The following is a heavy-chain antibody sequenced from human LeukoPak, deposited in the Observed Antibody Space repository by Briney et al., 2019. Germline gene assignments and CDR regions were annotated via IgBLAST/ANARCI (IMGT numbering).Heavy chain of an antibody. D-gene: IGHD3-22*01. J-gene: IGHJ4*02. CDR3: ARVDRLRDWYYYDSSGDYYFDY. CDR2: IYYSGST. CDR1: GGSISSGGYY. Sequence: PSQTLSLTCTVSGGSISSGGYYWSWIRQHPGKGLEWIGYIYYSGSTYYNPSLKSRVTISVDTSKNQFSLKLSSVTAADTAVYYCARVDRLRDWYYYDSSGDYYFDYWGQGTLVTVSS. V-gene: IGHV4-31*03.